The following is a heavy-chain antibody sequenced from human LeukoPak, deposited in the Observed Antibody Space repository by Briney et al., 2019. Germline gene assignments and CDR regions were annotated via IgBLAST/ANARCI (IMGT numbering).Heavy chain of an antibody. Sequence: SQTLSLTCTVSGGSISSGSYYWSWIRQPAGKGLEWIGRIYTSGSTNYNPSLKSRVTISVDTSKNQFSLKLSSVTAADTAVYYCAEYGDYGYWGQGTLVTVSS. CDR3: AEYGDYGY. CDR1: GGSISSGSYY. V-gene: IGHV4-61*02. J-gene: IGHJ4*02. CDR2: IYTSGST. D-gene: IGHD4-17*01.